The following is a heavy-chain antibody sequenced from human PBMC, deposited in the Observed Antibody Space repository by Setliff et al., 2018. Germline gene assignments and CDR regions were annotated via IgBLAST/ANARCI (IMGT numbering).Heavy chain of an antibody. CDR3: AKDPNYYYYMDV. CDR2: ISSTSKYI. J-gene: IGHJ6*03. CDR1: GFTFSDFS. V-gene: IGHV3-21*04. Sequence: PGESLKISCAASGFTFSDFSINWVRQAPGKGLEWVSSISSTSKYIFYADSVEGRFSISRDNAENSLYLQMNSLRGEDTAVYYCAKDPNYYYYMDVWGKGTTVTVSS.